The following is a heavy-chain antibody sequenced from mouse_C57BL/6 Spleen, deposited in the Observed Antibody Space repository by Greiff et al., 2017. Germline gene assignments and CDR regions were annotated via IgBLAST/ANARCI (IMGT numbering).Heavy chain of an antibody. Sequence: VQLQQPGAELVKPGASVKLSCKASGYTFTSYWMQWVKQRPGQGLEWIGEIDPSDSYTNYTQKFKGKATLTVDTSSSTAYMQLSSLTSEDSAVYYCARRGSNYGYWGQGTTLTVSS. V-gene: IGHV1-50*01. CDR3: ARRGSNYGY. CDR1: GYTFTSYW. D-gene: IGHD2-5*01. J-gene: IGHJ2*01. CDR2: IDPSDSYT.